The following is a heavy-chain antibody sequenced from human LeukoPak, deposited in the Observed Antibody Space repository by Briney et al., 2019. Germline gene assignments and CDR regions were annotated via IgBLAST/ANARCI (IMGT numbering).Heavy chain of an antibody. Sequence: SETLSLTCAVYGGSFSGYYWSWIRQPPGKGLEWIGEINHSGSTNYNPSLKSRVTISVDTSKNQFSLKLSSVTAADTAVYYCASGSSKGHLGYWGQGTLVTVSS. V-gene: IGHV4-34*01. J-gene: IGHJ4*02. D-gene: IGHD6-19*01. CDR3: ASGSSKGHLGY. CDR1: GGSFSGYY. CDR2: INHSGST.